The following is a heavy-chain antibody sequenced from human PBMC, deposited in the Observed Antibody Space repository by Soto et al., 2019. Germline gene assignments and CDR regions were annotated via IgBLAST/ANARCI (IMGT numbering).Heavy chain of an antibody. CDR1: GFSFSDYY. J-gene: IGHJ4*01. D-gene: IGHD5-18*01. Sequence: PGGSLRLSCAASGFSFSDYYMTWISQAPGQRLEWVSYISSRSGTIFYADSVKGRFTLSRDNSKNSMYLQMNSLRAEDTAVYYCAREVDRALVGSPHYFDYWGQGTLVTVSS. CDR3: AREVDRALVGSPHYFDY. CDR2: ISSRSGTI. V-gene: IGHV3-11*01.